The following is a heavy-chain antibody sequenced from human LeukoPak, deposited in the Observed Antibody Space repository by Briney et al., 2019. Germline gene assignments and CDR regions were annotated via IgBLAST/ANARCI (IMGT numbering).Heavy chain of an antibody. CDR2: IYYSGST. CDR1: GGSFSGYY. J-gene: IGHJ5*02. V-gene: IGHV4-30-4*08. Sequence: SETRSLTCAVYGGSFSGYYWSWIRQPPGKGLEWIGYIYYSGSTYYNPSLKSRVTISVDTSKNQFSLKLSSVTAADTAVYYCARQRMVRGVIRWFDPWGQGTLVTVSS. CDR3: ARQRMVRGVIRWFDP. D-gene: IGHD3-10*01.